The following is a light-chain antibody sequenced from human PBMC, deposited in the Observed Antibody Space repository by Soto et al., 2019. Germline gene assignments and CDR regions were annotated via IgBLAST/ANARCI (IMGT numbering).Light chain of an antibody. CDR1: QSVSSN. CDR3: QEYNYWPRYN. Sequence: EIVMTQSPATLSVSPGERATLSCRASQSVSSNLAWYQQKPGQAPRLLIYGASTRATGIPARFSGSGSGTEFTLTISSLQSEAFAVYYCQEYNYWPRYNFGKGNKVNI. J-gene: IGKJ2*01. CDR2: GAS. V-gene: IGKV3-15*01.